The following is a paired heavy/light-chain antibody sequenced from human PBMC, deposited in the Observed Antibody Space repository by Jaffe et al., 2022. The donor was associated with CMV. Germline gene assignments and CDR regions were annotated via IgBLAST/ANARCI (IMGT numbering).Heavy chain of an antibody. V-gene: IGHV3-7*01. CDR1: GFTFSAYW. D-gene: IGHD2-15*01. J-gene: IGHJ3*02. Sequence: EAQLVEAGGDLVQPGGSLRLSCVASGFTFSAYWMSWVRQAPGKGLEWVANMNEDGSETSYVDSVRGRFAISRDNAKNSLNLQMNSLGAEDTAVYYCGRLLRTGGPNLLDIWGQGTKVTVSS. CDR3: GRLLRTGGPNLLDI. CDR2: MNEDGSET.
Light chain of an antibody. V-gene: IGKV2-30*02. CDR1: QSLVHGDGNTY. Sequence: DVVMTQSPLSLPVTLGQPASISCRSSQSLVHGDGNTYLNWFQQRPGQSPRRLIYMVSNRDSGVPDRFSGSGSGTDFTLKISRVEAEDVGIYYCMQLTHWPFTFGPGTKVDI. J-gene: IGKJ3*01. CDR3: MQLTHWPFT. CDR2: MVS.